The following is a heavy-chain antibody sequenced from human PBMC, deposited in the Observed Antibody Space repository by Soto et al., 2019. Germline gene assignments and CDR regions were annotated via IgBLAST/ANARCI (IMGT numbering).Heavy chain of an antibody. D-gene: IGHD3-3*01. CDR3: ARDRITIPGMPTTGTNMDV. Sequence: EVQLVESGGGLVQPGGSLRLSCAASGFTFSSYSMNWVRQAPGKGLEWVSYTSSSSSTIYYADSVKGRFTISRDNAKNSLYLQMNSLRAEDTAVYYCARDRITIPGMPTTGTNMDVWGKGTTVTVSS. J-gene: IGHJ6*03. V-gene: IGHV3-48*01. CDR2: TSSSSSTI. CDR1: GFTFSSYS.